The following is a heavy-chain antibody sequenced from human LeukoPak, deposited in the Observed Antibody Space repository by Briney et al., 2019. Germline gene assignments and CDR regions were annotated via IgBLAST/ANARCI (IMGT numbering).Heavy chain of an antibody. CDR3: ARARERSRGSGSYLTKDYYYYMDV. Sequence: ASVKVSCKASGYTFTGYYMHWVRQAPGQGLEWMGWINPNSGGTNYAQKFQGRVTMTRDTSISTAYMELSRLRSDDTAVYYCARARERSRGSGSYLTKDYYYYMDVWGKGTTVTVSS. V-gene: IGHV1-2*02. D-gene: IGHD3-10*01. J-gene: IGHJ6*03. CDR2: INPNSGGT. CDR1: GYTFTGYY.